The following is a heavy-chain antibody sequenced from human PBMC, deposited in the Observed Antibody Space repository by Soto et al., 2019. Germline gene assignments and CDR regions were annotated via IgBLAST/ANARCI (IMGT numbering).Heavy chain of an antibody. CDR2: ISWNSGSI. Sequence: PGGSLRLSCAASGFTFDDYAMHWVRQAPGKGLEWVSGISWNSGSIGYADSVKGRFTISRDNAKNSLYLQMNSLRAEDTALYYCAKDSGPMVREMTDYWGQGTLVTVSS. V-gene: IGHV3-9*01. CDR1: GFTFDDYA. D-gene: IGHD3-10*01. J-gene: IGHJ4*02. CDR3: AKDSGPMVREMTDY.